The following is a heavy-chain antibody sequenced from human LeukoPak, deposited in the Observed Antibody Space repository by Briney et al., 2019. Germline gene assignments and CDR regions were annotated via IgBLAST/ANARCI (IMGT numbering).Heavy chain of an antibody. CDR3: AREGPRGNSQFDY. V-gene: IGHV3-33*01. J-gene: IGHJ4*02. Sequence: GGSPRLSCAASGFTFSNYGMHWVRQTPGKGLGWVALIWYDGSNKYYTDSVKGRLTISRDNSKDTLFLQMNGLRAEDTAVYYCAREGPRGNSQFDYWGQGTLVTVSS. CDR2: IWYDGSNK. D-gene: IGHD2/OR15-2a*01. CDR1: GFTFSNYG.